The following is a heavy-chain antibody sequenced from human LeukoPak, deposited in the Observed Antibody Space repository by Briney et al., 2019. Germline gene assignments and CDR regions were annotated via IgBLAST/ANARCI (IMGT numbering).Heavy chain of an antibody. CDR2: IYYSGST. V-gene: IGHV4-59*01. CDR3: ARGYYDFWSGHYNWFDP. Sequence: SETLSLTCTVSGGSISSYYWSWIRQPPGKGLEWIGYIYYSGSTNYNPSLKSRVTISVDTSKNQFSLKLSSVTAADTAVYYCARGYYDFWSGHYNWFDPWGQGTLVTVSS. CDR1: GGSISSYY. J-gene: IGHJ5*02. D-gene: IGHD3-3*01.